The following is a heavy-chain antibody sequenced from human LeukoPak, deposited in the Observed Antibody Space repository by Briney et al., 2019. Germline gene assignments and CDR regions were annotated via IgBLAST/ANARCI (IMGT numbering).Heavy chain of an antibody. J-gene: IGHJ4*02. V-gene: IGHV1-69*05. CDR1: GGTFSSYA. CDR3: ARSGVNAYYDFWSGFHD. D-gene: IGHD3-3*01. CDR2: IIPIFGTA. Sequence: SVKVSCKASGGTFSSYAISWVRQAPGQGLEWMGGIIPIFGTANYAQKFQGRVTITTDESTSTAYMELSSLRSEDTAVYYCARSGVNAYYDFWSGFHDWGQGTLVTVSS.